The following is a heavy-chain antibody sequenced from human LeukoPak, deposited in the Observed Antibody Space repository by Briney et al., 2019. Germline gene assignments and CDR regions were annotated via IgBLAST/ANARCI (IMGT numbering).Heavy chain of an antibody. Sequence: PSETLSLTCTVSGGSISSGGYSWSWIRQHPGKGLEWIGYIYYSGSTYYNPSLKSRVTISVDTSKNQFSLKLSSVTAADTAVYYCARERYYDSSGCTDYWGQGTLVTVSS. CDR1: GGSISSGGYS. D-gene: IGHD3-22*01. J-gene: IGHJ4*02. V-gene: IGHV4-31*03. CDR3: ARERYYDSSGCTDY. CDR2: IYYSGST.